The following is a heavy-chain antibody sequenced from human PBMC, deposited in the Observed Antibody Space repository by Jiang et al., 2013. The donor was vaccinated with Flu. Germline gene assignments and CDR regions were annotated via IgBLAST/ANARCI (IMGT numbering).Heavy chain of an antibody. CDR1: GGSISSSSYY. Sequence: ELLKPSETLSLTCTVSGGSISSSSYYWGWIRQPPGKGLEWIGSIYYSGSTYYNPSLKSRVTISVDTSKNQFSLKLSSVTAADTAVYYCARHLGRYYDFWSGYYQIGEYYYYYMDVWGKGTTVT. V-gene: IGHV4-39*01. D-gene: IGHD3-3*01. CDR3: ARHLGRYYDFWSGYYQIGEYYYYYMDV. CDR2: IYYSGST. J-gene: IGHJ6*03.